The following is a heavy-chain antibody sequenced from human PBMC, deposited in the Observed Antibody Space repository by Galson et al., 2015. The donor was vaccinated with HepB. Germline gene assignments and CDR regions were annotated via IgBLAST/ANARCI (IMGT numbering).Heavy chain of an antibody. D-gene: IGHD2-8*01. Sequence: SLRLSCAASGFTFSSYGMHWVRQAPGKGLEWVAVISYDGSNKYYADSVKGRFTISRDNSKNTLYLQMNSLRAEDTAVYYCAKLIDPSPQNFDYWGQGTLVTVSS. CDR3: AKLIDPSPQNFDY. CDR2: ISYDGSNK. J-gene: IGHJ4*02. V-gene: IGHV3-30*18. CDR1: GFTFSSYG.